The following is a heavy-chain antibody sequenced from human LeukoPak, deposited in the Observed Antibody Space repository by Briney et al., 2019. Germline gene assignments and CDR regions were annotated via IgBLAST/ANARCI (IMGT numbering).Heavy chain of an antibody. D-gene: IGHD3-10*01. CDR1: GFSFSTYW. J-gene: IGHJ4*02. CDR3: ARDTWNYLLDY. V-gene: IGHV3-7*01. CDR2: IKPDGSRE. Sequence: GGSLRLSCAASGFSFSTYWMTWVRQAPGKGREWVAHIKPDGSREDYVDSVKGRFTISRDNAKNSLYLQMNNLRVEDTAIYYCARDTWNYLLDYWGQGILVTVSS.